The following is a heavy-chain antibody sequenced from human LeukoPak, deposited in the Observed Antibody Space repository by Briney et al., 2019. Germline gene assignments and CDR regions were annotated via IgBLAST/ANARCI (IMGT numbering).Heavy chain of an antibody. CDR3: LVSEFSGGSSGNWFDP. CDR1: GYTFTSYA. D-gene: IGHD2-15*01. V-gene: IGHV1-3*01. J-gene: IGHJ5*02. CDR2: INAGNGNT. Sequence: GASVKVSCKASGYTFTSYAMHWVRQAPGQRLEWMGWINAGNGNTKYSQKFQGRVTIIRDTSASTAYMELSSLRSEDTAVYYCLVSEFSGGSSGNWFDPWGQGTLVTVSS.